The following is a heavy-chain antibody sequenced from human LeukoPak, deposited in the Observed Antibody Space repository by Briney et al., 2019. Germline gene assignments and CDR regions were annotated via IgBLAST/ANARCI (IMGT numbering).Heavy chain of an antibody. CDR1: GYTLSRYC. CDR3: VTLAAAGTDY. V-gene: IGHV3-74*01. CDR2: IDYDWCDT. Sequence: GGSLRLFCGASGYTLSRYCMLCVRRARERAVVWVSRIDYDWCDTRSGVSVKGRYTISRDNAKNTLYLKMNSLRAEDTAVYYCVTLAAAGTDYWGQGTLVTVSS. J-gene: IGHJ4*02. D-gene: IGHD6-13*01.